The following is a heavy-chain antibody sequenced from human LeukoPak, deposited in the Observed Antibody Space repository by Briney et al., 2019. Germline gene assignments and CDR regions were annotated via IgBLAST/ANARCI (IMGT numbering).Heavy chain of an antibody. J-gene: IGHJ4*02. CDR1: GLSFSKYV. Sequence: GGTLGLSRAASGLSFSKYVKHLVRPPACMELALVAVIHLDGTNKYYADSVKGRFTISRDNSKNTLYVQTSSLRGDDTGVYYCASGSSVDCSRTSCPPTDYWGQGTLVTVSS. CDR2: IHLDGTNK. CDR3: ASGSSVDCSRTSCPPTDY. V-gene: IGHV3-30-3*01. D-gene: IGHD2-2*01.